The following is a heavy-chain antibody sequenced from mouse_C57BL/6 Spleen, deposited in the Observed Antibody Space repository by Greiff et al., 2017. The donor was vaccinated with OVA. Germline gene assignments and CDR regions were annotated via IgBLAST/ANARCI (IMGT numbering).Heavy chain of an antibody. J-gene: IGHJ1*03. CDR1: GYAFTNYL. Sequence: QVHVKQSGAELVRPGTSVKVSCKASGYAFTNYLIEWVKQRPGQGLEWIGVINPGSGGTNYNEKFKGKATLTADKSSSTAYMQLSSLTSEDSAVYFCARSGYYGRTWYFDVWGTGTTVTVSS. V-gene: IGHV1-54*01. CDR3: ARSGYYGRTWYFDV. D-gene: IGHD1-1*01. CDR2: INPGSGGT.